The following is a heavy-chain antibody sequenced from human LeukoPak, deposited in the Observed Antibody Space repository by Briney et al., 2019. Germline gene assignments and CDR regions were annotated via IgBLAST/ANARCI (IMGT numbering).Heavy chain of an antibody. D-gene: IGHD2-2*01. V-gene: IGHV1-2*02. CDR3: AREGYCSSTSCYLDNWFDP. CDR2: INPNSGGT. J-gene: IGHJ5*02. CDR1: GYFFTTFY. Sequence: ASVKVSCKASGYFFTTFYLHWVRQAPGQGLEWMGWINPNSGGTNYAQKFQGRVTMTRDTSISTAYMELSRLRSDDTAVYYCAREGYCSSTSCYLDNWFDPWGQGTLVTVSS.